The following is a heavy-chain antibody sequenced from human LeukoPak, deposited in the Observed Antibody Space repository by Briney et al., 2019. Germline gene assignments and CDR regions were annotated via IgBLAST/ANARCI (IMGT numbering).Heavy chain of an antibody. CDR2: ISAYNGNT. CDR1: GYTFTSHG. Sequence: ASVKVSCKASGYTFTSHGISWVRQAPGQGLEWMGWISAYNGNTNYAQKLQGRVTMTTDTSTSTAYMELRSLRSDDTAVYYCARVSKYYYGSGSYYPDSNFDYWGQGTLVTVSS. CDR3: ARVSKYYYGSGSYYPDSNFDY. J-gene: IGHJ4*02. V-gene: IGHV1-18*01. D-gene: IGHD3-10*01.